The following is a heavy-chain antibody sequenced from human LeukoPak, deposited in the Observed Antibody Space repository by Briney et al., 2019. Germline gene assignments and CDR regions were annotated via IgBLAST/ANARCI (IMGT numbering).Heavy chain of an antibody. D-gene: IGHD5-18*01. V-gene: IGHV1-69*13. J-gene: IGHJ4*02. CDR3: ARAHSYGVDWPWGKRYYFDY. CDR1: GGTFSSYA. Sequence: SVKVSCKASGGTFSSYAISWVRQAPGQGLEWMGGIIPIFGTANYAQKFQGRVTITADESTSTAYMELSGLRSEDTAVYYCARAHSYGVDWPWGKRYYFDYWGQGTLVTVSS. CDR2: IIPIFGTA.